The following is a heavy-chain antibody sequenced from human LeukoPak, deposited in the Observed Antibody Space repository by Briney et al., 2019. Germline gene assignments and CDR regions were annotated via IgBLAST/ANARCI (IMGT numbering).Heavy chain of an antibody. D-gene: IGHD6-13*01. J-gene: IGHJ4*02. V-gene: IGHV3-7*01. Sequence: PGGSLRLSCAASRFTLSNYWMSWVRQAPGKGLEWVANIKQDGSETYYVDSVKGRFTISRDNAKNSLSLQMNSLRAEDTAVYYCARGRVSAVVGYWGQGTLVTVSS. CDR3: ARGRVSAVVGY. CDR1: RFTLSNYW. CDR2: IKQDGSET.